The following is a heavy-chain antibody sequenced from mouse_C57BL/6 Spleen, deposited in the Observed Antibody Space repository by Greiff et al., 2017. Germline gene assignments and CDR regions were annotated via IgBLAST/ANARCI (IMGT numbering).Heavy chain of an antibody. D-gene: IGHD2-4*01. V-gene: IGHV1-64*01. Sequence: QVQLKQPGAELVKPGASVKLSCKASGYTITSYWMHWVKQRPGQGLGWIGMIQPNSGRPNYNEKFKSKATLTVDKSSSTAYMQLSSLTSEDSAVYYCARSCDYDYFDYWGQGTTRTVSS. J-gene: IGHJ2*01. CDR2: IQPNSGRP. CDR1: GYTITSYW. CDR3: ARSCDYDYFDY.